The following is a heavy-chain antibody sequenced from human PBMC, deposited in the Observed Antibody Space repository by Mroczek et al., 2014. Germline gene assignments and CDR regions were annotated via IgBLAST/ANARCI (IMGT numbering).Heavy chain of an antibody. Sequence: QVQLQQWGAGLLKPSETLSLPCAVYGGSFSGYYWSWIRQPPGKGLEWIGEINHSGSTNYNPSLKSRVTISVDTSKNQFSLKLSSVTAADTAVYYCARIYSSGWYGFGTIDYWGQGTLVTVSS. CDR3: ARIYSSGWYGFGTIDY. J-gene: IGHJ4*02. V-gene: IGHV4-34*01. CDR1: GGSFSGYY. CDR2: INHSGST. D-gene: IGHD6-19*01.